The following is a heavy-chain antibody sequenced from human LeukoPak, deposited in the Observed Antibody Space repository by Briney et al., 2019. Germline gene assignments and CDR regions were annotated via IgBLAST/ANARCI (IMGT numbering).Heavy chain of an antibody. CDR2: IYSGGGT. V-gene: IGHV3-53*05. D-gene: IGHD6-19*01. CDR3: ARAEGGWSLVY. CDR1: GFTFNRYG. J-gene: IGHJ4*02. Sequence: GCALTLSRAASGFTFNRYGLHWGRRAPGNGLEAVSVIYSGGGTYYADSVKGRFTISRDKSKNTLYLQMNSLRAEDTAVYYCARAEGGWSLVYWGQGTLVTVSS.